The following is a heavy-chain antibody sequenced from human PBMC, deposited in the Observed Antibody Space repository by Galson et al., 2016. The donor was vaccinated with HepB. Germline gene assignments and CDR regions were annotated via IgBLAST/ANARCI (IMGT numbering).Heavy chain of an antibody. CDR1: GGSITNRSFF. J-gene: IGHJ3*02. CDR2: IYYSGKT. CDR3: ANLQVGAITKGFEI. D-gene: IGHD1-26*01. V-gene: IGHV4-39*01. Sequence: SETLSLTCTVSGGSITNRSFFWAWIRQPPGKGPEWIATIYYSGKTYYSPSLQSRVTISVDTSKNQFSLLLTAVSAADTAVYYCANLQVGAITKGFEIWGQGTMVTVSS.